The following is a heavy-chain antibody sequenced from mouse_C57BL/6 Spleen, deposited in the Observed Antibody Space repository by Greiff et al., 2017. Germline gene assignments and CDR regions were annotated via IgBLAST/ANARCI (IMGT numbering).Heavy chain of an antibody. V-gene: IGHV1-81*01. CDR3: ARKRTVAHY. D-gene: IGHD1-1*01. Sequence: VQLQQPGAELVKPGASVKLSCKASGYTFTSCWMHWVKQRTGQGLEWIGEIYPRSGNTYYNEKFKGKATLTADKSSSTAYMELRSLTSEDSAVYFCARKRTVAHYWGQGTTLTVSS. CDR1: GYTFTSCW. CDR2: IYPRSGNT. J-gene: IGHJ2*01.